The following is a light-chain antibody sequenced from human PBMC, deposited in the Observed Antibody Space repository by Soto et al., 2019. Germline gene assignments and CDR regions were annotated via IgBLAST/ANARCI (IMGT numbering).Light chain of an antibody. V-gene: IGLV2-14*01. CDR2: DVS. Sequence: QSVLTQPASVSGSPGQSITISCTGTSSDVGNYIYVTWYQQHPGKAPKLLIYDVSNRPSGVSSRFSGSKSGNTASLTISGLQAEEEADYYCNSYTTSNTWVFGGGTKVTVL. CDR1: SSDVGNYIY. J-gene: IGLJ3*02. CDR3: NSYTTSNTWV.